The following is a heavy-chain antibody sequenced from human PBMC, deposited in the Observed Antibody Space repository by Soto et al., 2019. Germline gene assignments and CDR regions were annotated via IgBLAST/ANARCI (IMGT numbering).Heavy chain of an antibody. J-gene: IGHJ4*02. CDR3: ARYGYSYSARFLDY. Sequence: PSESLSLTCAASGHSISISFYYWGWNRQPPGKGLEWIGSIYHTESTYYNPSLKSRVTMSVDTSKNQLSLKLSSMTGADTAVYFCARYGYSYSARFLDYWGQGTRVTISS. D-gene: IGHD5-18*01. CDR1: GHSISISFYY. CDR2: IYHTEST. V-gene: IGHV4-38-2*01.